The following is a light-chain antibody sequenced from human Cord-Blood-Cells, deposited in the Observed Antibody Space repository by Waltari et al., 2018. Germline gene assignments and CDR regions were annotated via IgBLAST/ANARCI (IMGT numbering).Light chain of an antibody. V-gene: IGLV2-8*01. CDR2: EVS. CDR1: SSDVGGYNY. J-gene: IGLJ2*01. Sequence: QSALTQPPSASGSPGQSVTISCTGTSSDVGGYNYVSWYQQHPGKAPKPMIYEVSKRPSGVLGRFSGSTSGSTASLTVSGLQAEDEADYYCSSYAGSNPMVVFGGGTKLTVL. CDR3: SSYAGSNPMVV.